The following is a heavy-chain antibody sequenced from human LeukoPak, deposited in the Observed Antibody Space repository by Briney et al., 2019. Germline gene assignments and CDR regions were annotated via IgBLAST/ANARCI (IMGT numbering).Heavy chain of an antibody. V-gene: IGHV3-30-3*01. J-gene: IGHJ3*02. CDR2: ISYDRNNK. Sequence: GRSLRLSCAASGFTFSSYAMHWVRQAPGKGLEWVALISYDRNNKYYADSVKGRFIISRDNSKNTLYLQMNSLRAEDTAVYYCARDPKGGFSYGWGAFDIWGQGTMVTISS. CDR3: ARDPKGGFSYGWGAFDI. D-gene: IGHD5-18*01. CDR1: GFTFSSYA.